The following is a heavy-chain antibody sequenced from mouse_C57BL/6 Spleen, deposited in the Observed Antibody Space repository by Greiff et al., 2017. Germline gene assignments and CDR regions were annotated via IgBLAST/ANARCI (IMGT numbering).Heavy chain of an antibody. D-gene: IGHD1-1*01. V-gene: IGHV1-52*01. Sequence: QVQLKQSGAELVRPGSSVKLSCKASGYTFTSYWMHWVKQRPIQGLEWIGNIDPSDSETHYNQKFKDKATLTVDKSSSTAYMQLSSLTSEDSAVYYCARRDYYGSSDYWGQGTTLTVSS. CDR1: GYTFTSYW. CDR2: IDPSDSET. J-gene: IGHJ2*01. CDR3: ARRDYYGSSDY.